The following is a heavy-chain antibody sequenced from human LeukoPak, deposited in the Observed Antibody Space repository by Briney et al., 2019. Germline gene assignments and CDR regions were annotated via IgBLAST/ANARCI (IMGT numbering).Heavy chain of an antibody. J-gene: IGHJ4*02. V-gene: IGHV3-30-3*01. CDR3: AREVATIGFYFDY. CDR1: GFTFSSYA. CDR2: ISYDGSNK. D-gene: IGHD5-12*01. Sequence: PGGSLRLSCAASGFTFSSYAMRWVRQAPGKGLEWVAVISYDGSNKYYADSVKGRFTISRDNSKNTLYLQMNSLRAGDTAVYYCAREVATIGFYFDYWGQGTLVTVSS.